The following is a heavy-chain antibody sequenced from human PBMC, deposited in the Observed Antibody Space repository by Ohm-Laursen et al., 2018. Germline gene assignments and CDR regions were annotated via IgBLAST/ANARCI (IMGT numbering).Heavy chain of an antibody. Sequence: SETLSLTCTVSGASISSEYWTWIRQPPGKGLEWIGYIYYNGSTNYNPSLKSRVIISVDTSKNQFSLKLSSVTAADTAVYYCARDFYDSSGYLDTFDIWGQGTMVTVSS. CDR3: ARDFYDSSGYLDTFDI. CDR2: IYYNGST. J-gene: IGHJ3*02. CDR1: GASISSEY. V-gene: IGHV4-59*01. D-gene: IGHD3-22*01.